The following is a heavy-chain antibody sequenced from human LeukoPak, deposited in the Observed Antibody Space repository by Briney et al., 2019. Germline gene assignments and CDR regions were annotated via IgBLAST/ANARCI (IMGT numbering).Heavy chain of an antibody. D-gene: IGHD3-22*01. J-gene: IGHJ3*02. V-gene: IGHV1-18*01. CDR1: GYTFTSYG. CDR2: ISANNGNT. Sequence: GASVKVSCKASGYTFTSYGISWVRQAPGQGLEWMGWISANNGNTNYAQKFQGRDTMTTDTSTSTAYMELRSLRSDDTAVYYCATSPTYYYDSSGYSAFDIWGQGTMVTVSS. CDR3: ATSPTYYYDSSGYSAFDI.